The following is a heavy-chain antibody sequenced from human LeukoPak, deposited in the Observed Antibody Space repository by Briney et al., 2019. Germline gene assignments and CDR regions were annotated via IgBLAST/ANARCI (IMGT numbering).Heavy chain of an antibody. Sequence: ASAEVSCKASGYIFTNYGITWVRQAPGQGLEWMGWMSVHNGKTNFAQKFRGRVTMTTDTSTNTAYMEVRSLTSDDTAVYYCARELTSSSDWGQGTLVTVSS. CDR1: GYIFTNYG. V-gene: IGHV1-18*04. CDR3: ARELTSSSD. D-gene: IGHD2-2*01. CDR2: MSVHNGKT. J-gene: IGHJ4*02.